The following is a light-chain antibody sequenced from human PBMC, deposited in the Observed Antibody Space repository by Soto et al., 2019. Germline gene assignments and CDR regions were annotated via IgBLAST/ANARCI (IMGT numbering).Light chain of an antibody. CDR3: AAWDHSLNSYV. Sequence: QSVLTQPPSASGTPGQRVTISCSGTNSNIGSNPVNWYQQLPGTAPKLLIYSDDQRPSGVPDRFSGSKSVTSASLAISGLQSEDEADYYCAAWDHSLNSYVFGIGTKVTVL. J-gene: IGLJ1*01. V-gene: IGLV1-44*01. CDR1: NSNIGSNP. CDR2: SDD.